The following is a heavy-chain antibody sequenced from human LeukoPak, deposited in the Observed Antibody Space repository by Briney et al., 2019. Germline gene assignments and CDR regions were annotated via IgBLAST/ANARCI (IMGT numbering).Heavy chain of an antibody. CDR2: VRYDGSKK. CDR1: GFTFSTYG. Sequence: GGSLRLSCAASGFTFSTYGMHWVRQAPGKGLEWVAFVRYDGSKKYYTNSVKGRFTISRDNSKNSLYLQMNSLRAEDTAVYYCARGRGLPGPLDYWGLGTLVTVSS. D-gene: IGHD3-10*01. J-gene: IGHJ4*02. CDR3: ARGRGLPGPLDY. V-gene: IGHV3-30*02.